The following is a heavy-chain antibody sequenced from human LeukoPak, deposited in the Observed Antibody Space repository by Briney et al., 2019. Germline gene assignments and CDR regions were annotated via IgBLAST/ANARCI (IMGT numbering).Heavy chain of an antibody. V-gene: IGHV1-2*02. J-gene: IGHJ4*02. CDR3: ASIVGARTSGFDY. Sequence: ASVKVSRKGSGYIFTAYYMHWVRQAPGQGLEWMGWINPNSGDTNYVQKFQGRVTMTRDTSISTAYMELSRLRSDDTAVYYCASIVGARTSGFDYWGQGTLVTVSS. CDR2: INPNSGDT. CDR1: GYIFTAYY. D-gene: IGHD1-26*01.